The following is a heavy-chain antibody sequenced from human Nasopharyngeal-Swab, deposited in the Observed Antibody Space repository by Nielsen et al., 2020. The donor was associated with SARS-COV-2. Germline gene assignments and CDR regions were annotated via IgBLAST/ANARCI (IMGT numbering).Heavy chain of an antibody. V-gene: IGHV4-39*07. D-gene: IGHD2-15*01. Sequence: SDTLSLTFTVSGGSISSSSYYWCWIRQPPGKGLGWIGSIYYSGSTYYNPSLKSRVTISVDTSKNQFSLKLSSVTDADTAVYYCARVMVGADYFDYWGQGTLVTASS. CDR3: ARVMVGADYFDY. CDR1: GGSISSSSYY. J-gene: IGHJ4*02. CDR2: IYYSGST.